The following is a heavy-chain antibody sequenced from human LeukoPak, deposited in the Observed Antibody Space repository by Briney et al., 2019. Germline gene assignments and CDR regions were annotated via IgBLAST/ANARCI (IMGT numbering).Heavy chain of an antibody. D-gene: IGHD6-6*01. J-gene: IGHJ4*02. V-gene: IGHV1-46*01. CDR1: GYTFTSYY. CDR3: ARGYSTSPLPFDY. CDR2: INPSGGST. Sequence: ASVKVSCKASGYTFTSYYMHWVRQAPGQGLEWMGIINPSGGSTSYAQKFQGRVTMTRDTSINTAYMELSRLRSDDTAVYYCARGYSTSPLPFDYWGQGTLVIVSS.